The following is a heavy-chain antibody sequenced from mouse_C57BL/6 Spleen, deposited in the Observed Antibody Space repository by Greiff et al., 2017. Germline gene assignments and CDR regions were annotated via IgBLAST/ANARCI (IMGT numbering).Heavy chain of an antibody. CDR2: INPYNGDT. Sequence: EVQLQQSGPELVKPGDSVKISCKASGYSFTGYFMNWVMQSHGKSLEWIGRINPYNGDTFYNQKFKGKATLTVDKSSSTAHMELRSLTSEDSAVYYCARDGSSYEWYFDVWGTGTTVTVSS. CDR1: GYSFTGYF. CDR3: ARDGSSYEWYFDV. V-gene: IGHV1-20*01. J-gene: IGHJ1*03. D-gene: IGHD1-1*01.